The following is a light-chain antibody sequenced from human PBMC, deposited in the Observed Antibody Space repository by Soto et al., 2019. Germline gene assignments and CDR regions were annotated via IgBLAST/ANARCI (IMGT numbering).Light chain of an antibody. Sequence: DIQMTQSPSSLSASVGARVTITCQASQDISNYLNWYQQKPGKAPKLLIYDASNLETGVPSRFSGSGSGTDFTFTISSLQPEDIATYYCQQYDNLPLTVGGGTKVDIK. J-gene: IGKJ4*01. CDR3: QQYDNLPLT. V-gene: IGKV1-33*01. CDR1: QDISNY. CDR2: DAS.